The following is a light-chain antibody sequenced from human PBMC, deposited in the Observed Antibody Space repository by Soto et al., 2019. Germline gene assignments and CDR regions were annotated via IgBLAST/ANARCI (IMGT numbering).Light chain of an antibody. V-gene: IGKV1-39*01. Sequence: DIQMTQSPSSLSASVGDRVTITCRASQSISSYLNWYQQKPGKAPKLLIYAASSLQSGVQSRFSGSGSETDFSRTISSLQPEDFATYYCQQSYSTPWTFGQGTKVEIK. CDR2: AAS. CDR3: QQSYSTPWT. J-gene: IGKJ1*01. CDR1: QSISSY.